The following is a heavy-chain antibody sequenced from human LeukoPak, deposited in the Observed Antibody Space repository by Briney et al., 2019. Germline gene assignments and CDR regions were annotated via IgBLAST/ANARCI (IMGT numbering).Heavy chain of an antibody. V-gene: IGHV4-34*01. CDR1: GGSFSGYN. J-gene: IGHJ4*02. Sequence: RASETLSLTCAVYGGSFSGYNWSWIRQPPGKGLEWIGEINHSGSTNYNPSLKSRVTISVDTSKNQFSLKLSSVTAADTAVYYCARRPGGYGFDYWGQGTLVTVSS. D-gene: IGHD4-17*01. CDR2: INHSGST. CDR3: ARRPGGYGFDY.